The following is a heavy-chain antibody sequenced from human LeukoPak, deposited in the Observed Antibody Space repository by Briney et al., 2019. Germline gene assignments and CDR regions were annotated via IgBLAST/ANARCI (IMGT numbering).Heavy chain of an antibody. CDR2: ISSSGSTI. V-gene: IGHV3-48*01. CDR3: ARELRDHFDY. Sequence: GSLRLSCAASGFTFSSYSMNWVRQAPGKGLEWVSYISSSGSTIYYADSLKGRFTISRDNAKNSLYLQMNSLRAEDTAMYYCARELRDHFDYWGQGTLVTVSS. D-gene: IGHD5-24*01. J-gene: IGHJ4*02. CDR1: GFTFSSYS.